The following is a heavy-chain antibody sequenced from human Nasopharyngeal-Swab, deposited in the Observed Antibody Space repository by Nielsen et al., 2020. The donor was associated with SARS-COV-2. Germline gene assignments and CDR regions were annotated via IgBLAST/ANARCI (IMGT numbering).Heavy chain of an antibody. CDR3: ARAGYKSAGDAFDI. J-gene: IGHJ3*02. CDR2: MNPNSGNT. D-gene: IGHD2-2*02. CDR1: GYTFTSYD. V-gene: IGHV1-8*01. Sequence: ASVKVSCKASGYTFTSYDINWVRQATGQGLEWMGWMNPNSGNTGYAQKFQGRVTMTRNTSISTAYIELSSLRSEDTAVYYCARAGYKSAGDAFDIWGQGTMVTVSS.